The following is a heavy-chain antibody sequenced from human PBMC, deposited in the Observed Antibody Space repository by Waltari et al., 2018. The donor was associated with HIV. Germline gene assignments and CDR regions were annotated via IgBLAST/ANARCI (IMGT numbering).Heavy chain of an antibody. CDR3: AKDSQQLVNYFDY. CDR1: GFTFSSHG. CDR2: MRGGGEST. J-gene: IGHJ4*02. D-gene: IGHD6-13*01. Sequence: EVQLLESGGGLVQPGGSLRLSCAASGFTFSSHGISWVRQAPGKGLGWVSGMRGGGESTYYAASVKGRFTISRDNSKNTLYLQMNSLRAEDTAVYYCAKDSQQLVNYFDYWGQGTLVTVAS. V-gene: IGHV3-23*01.